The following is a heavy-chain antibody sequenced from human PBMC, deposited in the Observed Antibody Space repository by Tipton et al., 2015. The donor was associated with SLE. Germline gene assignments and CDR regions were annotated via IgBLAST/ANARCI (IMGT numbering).Heavy chain of an antibody. Sequence: TLSLTCTVSGGSLSDYYWSWIRQPPGEGLEWIGYIYYSGRTNYNPSLKSRLTISVDTSRTQFSLKVNSVTAADTAVYHCARHGAVLRLNWFDPWGQGTLVTVSS. CDR3: ARHGAVLRLNWFDP. V-gene: IGHV4-59*08. J-gene: IGHJ5*02. CDR2: IYYSGRT. CDR1: GGSLSDYY. D-gene: IGHD3-3*01.